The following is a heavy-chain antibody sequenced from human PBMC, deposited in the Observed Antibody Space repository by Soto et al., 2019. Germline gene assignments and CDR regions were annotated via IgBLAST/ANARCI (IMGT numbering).Heavy chain of an antibody. CDR1: GGTFSSYA. J-gene: IGHJ4*02. V-gene: IGHV1-69*13. D-gene: IGHD3-3*01. CDR3: ARARDSTTIFGVATTFDY. Sequence: SVKVSCKASGGTFSSYAISCVRQAPGQGLEWMGGIIPIFGTANYAQKFQGRVTITADESTSTAYMEPSSLRSEDTAVYYCARARDSTTIFGVATTFDYWGQGTLVTVSS. CDR2: IIPIFGTA.